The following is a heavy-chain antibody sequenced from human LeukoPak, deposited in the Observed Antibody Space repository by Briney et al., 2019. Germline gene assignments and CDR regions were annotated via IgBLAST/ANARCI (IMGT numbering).Heavy chain of an antibody. CDR1: GYTFTGYY. D-gene: IGHD2-2*01. Sequence: ASVKVSCKASGYTFTGYYMHWVRQAPGQGLEWMGWINPNSGGTNYAQKFQGRVTMTRDTSISTAYMELGRLRSDDTAVYYCARGYCSSTSCYFRYWGQGTLVTVSS. J-gene: IGHJ4*02. V-gene: IGHV1-2*02. CDR3: ARGYCSSTSCYFRY. CDR2: INPNSGGT.